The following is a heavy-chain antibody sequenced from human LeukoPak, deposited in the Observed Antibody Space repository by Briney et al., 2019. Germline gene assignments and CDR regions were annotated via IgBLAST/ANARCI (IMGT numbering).Heavy chain of an antibody. CDR2: IKNDGSTT. CDR3: AKVYHDSGCLIDY. J-gene: IGHJ4*02. D-gene: IGHD6-19*01. Sequence: GGSLRLSCAASGFSFSNHAMTWVRQAPGKGLEWVSAIKNDGSTTDYADSVKGRFTISRDNSNNRLYLQMNTLRAEDTAIYYCAKVYHDSGCLIDYWGQGTLVTVSS. V-gene: IGHV3-23*01. CDR1: GFSFSNHA.